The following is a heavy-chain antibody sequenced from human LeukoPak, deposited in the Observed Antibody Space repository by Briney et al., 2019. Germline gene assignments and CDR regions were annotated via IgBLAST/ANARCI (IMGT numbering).Heavy chain of an antibody. D-gene: IGHD3-22*01. Sequence: PGGSLRLSCAGSGFSVSNNYMSWVRQAPGKGLEWVSGISGGGTAHYADSVMGRFTVSRDNSKNTLHLQMNSLRAEDTAVYYCAGRYYYDSIEDYWGQGTLVTVSS. V-gene: IGHV3-53*01. CDR1: GFSVSNNY. CDR3: AGRYYYDSIEDY. J-gene: IGHJ4*02. CDR2: ISGGGTA.